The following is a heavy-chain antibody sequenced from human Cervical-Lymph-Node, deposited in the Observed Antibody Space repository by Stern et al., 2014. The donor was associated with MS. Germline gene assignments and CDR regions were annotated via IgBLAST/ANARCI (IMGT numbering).Heavy chain of an antibody. CDR1: GFSLTTSGVG. V-gene: IGHV2-5*02. D-gene: IGHD1-26*01. Sequence: QITLKESGPTLVKPTQTLTLTCDFSGFSLTTSGVGVGWIRQPPGKALEWLAHLYWDDEKRYSPSLKNRLSIITDTAKNQVVLTMTNMDPVDTGTYYCAHRSTSVAGAWASWGQGILVVVSS. CDR3: AHRSTSVAGAWAS. CDR2: LYWDDEK. J-gene: IGHJ5*02.